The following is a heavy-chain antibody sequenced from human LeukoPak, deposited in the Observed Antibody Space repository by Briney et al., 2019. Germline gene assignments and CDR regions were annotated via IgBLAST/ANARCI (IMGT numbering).Heavy chain of an antibody. CDR2: ISYDGSEK. CDR1: GFTFSTHG. D-gene: IGHD4-17*01. V-gene: IGHV3-30*18. CDR3: AKDRDDYGDFAFDY. Sequence: GGSLRLSCAASGFTFSTHGMYWVRQAPGKGLEWVALISYDGSEKYFADSVKGRFTISRDNSKNTLYLQIDGLRAEDTAIYYCAKDRDDYGDFAFDYWGQGTLVTVSS. J-gene: IGHJ4*02.